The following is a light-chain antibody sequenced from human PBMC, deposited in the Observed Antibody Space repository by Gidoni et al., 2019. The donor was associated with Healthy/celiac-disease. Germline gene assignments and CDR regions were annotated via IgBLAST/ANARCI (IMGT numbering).Light chain of an antibody. CDR3: SSYTSSSTLV. CDR1: SSAVGGYNS. J-gene: IGLJ3*02. CDR2: DVS. V-gene: IGLV2-14*01. Sequence: QSALTQPASVSGSPGQSITISCTGTSSAVGGYNSVSWYQQHPGKAPKLMIYDVSNRPSGVSNRCSGSKSGNTASLTISGLQAEDEADYYCSSYTSSSTLVFGGGTKLTVL.